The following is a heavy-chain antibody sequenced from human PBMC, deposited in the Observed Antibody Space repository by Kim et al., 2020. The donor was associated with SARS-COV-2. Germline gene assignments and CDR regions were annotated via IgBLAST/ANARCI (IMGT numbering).Heavy chain of an antibody. V-gene: IGHV1-3*01. J-gene: IGHJ4*02. D-gene: IGHD2-8*02. Sequence: ASVKVSCKASGYTFTSYAMHWVRQAPGQRLEWMGWINAGNGNTKYSQKFQGRVTITRDTSASTAYMELSSLRSEDTAVYYCARDPMRGGVEMSNWGQGTLVTVSS. CDR1: GYTFTSYA. CDR2: INAGNGNT. CDR3: ARDPMRGGVEMSN.